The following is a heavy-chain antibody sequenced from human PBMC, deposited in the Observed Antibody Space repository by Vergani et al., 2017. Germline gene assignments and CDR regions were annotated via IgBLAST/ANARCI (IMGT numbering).Heavy chain of an antibody. CDR2: TIPIFGTA. D-gene: IGHD4-17*01. CDR1: GGTFSSYA. CDR3: ARAAYGHLLATVSYFAY. J-gene: IGHJ4*02. Sequence: QVQLVQSGAEVKKPGSSVKVSCKASGGTFSSYAISWVRQAPGQGLEWMGRTIPIFGTANYAQTFPGRVTITADESSSTAYMELSSLRSEDAAVYYCARAAYGHLLATVSYFAYWGQGTLVTVSS. V-gene: IGHV1-69*13.